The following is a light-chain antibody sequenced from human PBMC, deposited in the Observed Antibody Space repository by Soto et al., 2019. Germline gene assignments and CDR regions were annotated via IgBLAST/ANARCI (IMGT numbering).Light chain of an antibody. J-gene: IGLJ1*01. CDR1: RSNIGAGYE. Sequence: QSVLTQPPSVSGAPGQRITISCTGSRSNIGAGYEVHWYQQLPGTAPKLLIYSSNQRPSGVPDRFSGSKSGTSASLAISGLQSEDEAVYYCAAWDDRLNGYVFGTGTKLTVL. V-gene: IGLV1-40*01. CDR3: AAWDDRLNGYV. CDR2: SSN.